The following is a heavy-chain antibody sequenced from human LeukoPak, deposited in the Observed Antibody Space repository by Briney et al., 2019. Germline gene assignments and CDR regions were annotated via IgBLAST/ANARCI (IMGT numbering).Heavy chain of an antibody. Sequence: SVKVSCKASGGTFSRYAISWVRQAPGQGLEWMGRIIPIIGIVNYAQKFQGRVTITADKSTSTAYMELSSLRSGDTAVYYYARSLIVVGPAAKLGYSYGCFDDWGQGTMVTVSS. V-gene: IGHV1-69*04. CDR3: ARSLIVVGPAAKLGYSYGCFDD. D-gene: IGHD2-2*01. J-gene: IGHJ4*02. CDR2: IIPIIGIV. CDR1: GGTFSRYA.